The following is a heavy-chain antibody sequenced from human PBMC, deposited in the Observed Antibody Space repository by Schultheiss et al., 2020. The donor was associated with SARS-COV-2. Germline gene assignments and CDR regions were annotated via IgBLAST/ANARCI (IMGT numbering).Heavy chain of an antibody. J-gene: IGHJ3*02. Sequence: ASVKVSCKASGYTFTNYGISWVRQAPGQGLEWMGWISGYNGNTNYAQKLQGRVTITADKSTSTAYMELSSLRSEDTAVYYCARIRPNEDSSRKAGAFDIWGQGTMVTVSS. V-gene: IGHV1-18*01. D-gene: IGHD6-13*01. CDR1: GYTFTNYG. CDR2: ISGYNGNT. CDR3: ARIRPNEDSSRKAGAFDI.